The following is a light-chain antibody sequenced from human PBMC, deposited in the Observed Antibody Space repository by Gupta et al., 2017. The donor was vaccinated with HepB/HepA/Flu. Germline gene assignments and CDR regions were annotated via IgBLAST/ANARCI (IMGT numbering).Light chain of an antibody. J-gene: IGLJ1*01. V-gene: IGLV3-1*01. CDR2: KDI. CDR3: QAWDGSADV. Sequence: SYDLRQPPSVSVSPGQTVSISCSGDKLEDKYVSWYRQRPGQSPVLVIFKDIKRPAEIPERFSGSNSGNTATLTIRGAKTLDEADYFCQAWDGSADVFGAGTKVTVL. CDR1: KLEDKY.